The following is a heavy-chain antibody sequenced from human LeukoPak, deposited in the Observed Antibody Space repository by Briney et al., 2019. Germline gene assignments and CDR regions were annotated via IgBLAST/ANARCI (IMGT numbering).Heavy chain of an antibody. J-gene: IGHJ4*02. V-gene: IGHV4-39*01. D-gene: IGHD5-12*01. CDR1: GGSISTSSYF. Sequence: SETLSPTCTVSGGSISTSSYFWGWIRQPPGKGLEWVGSIYYSGRTYYNPSLERRVTISVDTSKNQFSLKLNSVTAADTAVYYCARHGGLKYGGYEKRFDYWGQGTLVTVSS. CDR2: IYYSGRT. CDR3: ARHGGLKYGGYEKRFDY.